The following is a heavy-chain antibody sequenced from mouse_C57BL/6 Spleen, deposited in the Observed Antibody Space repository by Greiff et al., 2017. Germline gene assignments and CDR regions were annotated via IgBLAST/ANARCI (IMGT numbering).Heavy chain of an antibody. Sequence: QVQLKESGPELVKPGASVKISCKASGYAFSSSWMNWVKQRPGKGLEWIGRIYPGDGDTNYTGKFKGKATLTADKSSSTAYMQLSSLTSEDSAVYFCARSPHKFITTVVATGGAMDYWGQGTSVTVSS. D-gene: IGHD1-1*01. J-gene: IGHJ4*01. CDR1: GYAFSSSW. CDR2: IYPGDGDT. V-gene: IGHV1-82*01. CDR3: ARSPHKFITTVVATGGAMDY.